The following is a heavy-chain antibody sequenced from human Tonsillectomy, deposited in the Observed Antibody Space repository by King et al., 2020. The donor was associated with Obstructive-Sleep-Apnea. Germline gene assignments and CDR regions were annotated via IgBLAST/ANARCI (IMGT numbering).Heavy chain of an antibody. J-gene: IGHJ4*02. V-gene: IGHV4-31*02. CDR3: ARGDCGGDCYSLGY. CDR2: MYNSGST. D-gene: IGHD2-21*02. CDR1: GGSISSGGYY. Sequence: VQLQESGPGLVKPSQTLSLTCTVSGGSISSGGYYWSWIRQHPGKGLEWIGYMYNSGSTFYNPSLKSRVIISVDTSKNQFSLKLGSVTAADTAAYYCARGDCGGDCYSLGYWGQGTLVTVSS.